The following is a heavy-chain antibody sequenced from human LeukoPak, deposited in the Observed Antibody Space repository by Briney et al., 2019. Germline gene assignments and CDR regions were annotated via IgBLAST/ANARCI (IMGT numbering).Heavy chain of an antibody. CDR3: ARDHVEAHYMDV. CDR2: IIPIFGTA. V-gene: IGHV1-69*05. Sequence: SVKVSCKASGGTFSSYAISWVRQAPGQGLEWMGGIIPIFGTANYAQKLQGRVTMTTDTSTSTAYMELRSLRSDDTAVYYCARDHVEAHYMDVWGKGTTVTVSS. CDR1: GGTFSSYA. J-gene: IGHJ6*03. D-gene: IGHD1-1*01.